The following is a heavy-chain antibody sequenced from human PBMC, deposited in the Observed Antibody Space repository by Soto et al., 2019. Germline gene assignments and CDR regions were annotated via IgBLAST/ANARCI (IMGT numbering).Heavy chain of an antibody. J-gene: IGHJ4*02. CDR2: IFYSGST. Sequence: QVQLQESGPGLVKPSETLSLTCTVSGGSFRTDYWSWIRQPPGKGLEWIGYIFYSGSTNYIPSLPGRGPIAVATSKHQFSRNMRSVTAADTAVYYCARHPTWRRSFDYWGQGILVTVSS. V-gene: IGHV4-59*08. CDR1: GGSFRTDY. D-gene: IGHD3-3*01. CDR3: ARHPTWRRSFDY.